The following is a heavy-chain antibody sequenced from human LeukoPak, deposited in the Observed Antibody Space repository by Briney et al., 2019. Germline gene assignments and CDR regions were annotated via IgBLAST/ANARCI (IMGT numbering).Heavy chain of an antibody. V-gene: IGHV1-69*13. J-gene: IGHJ6*02. CDR2: IIPIFGTA. CDR1: GCTFSSYA. CDR3: ARDVRCSGGSCYPKTEYYYYGMDV. Sequence: ASVKVSCKASGCTFSSYAISWVRQAPGQGLEWMGGIIPIFGTANYAQKFQGRVTITADESTSTAYMELSSLRSEDTAVYYCARDVRCSGGSCYPKTEYYYYGMDVWGQGTTVTVSS. D-gene: IGHD2-15*01.